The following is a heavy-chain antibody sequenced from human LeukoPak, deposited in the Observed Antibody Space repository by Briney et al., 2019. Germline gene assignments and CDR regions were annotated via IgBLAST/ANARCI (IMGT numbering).Heavy chain of an antibody. D-gene: IGHD4-17*01. CDR1: GFTFSSYS. Sequence: GGSLRLSCAASGFTFSSYSMNWVRQAPGKGLEWVSSISSSSSYIYYADSVKGRFTISRDNAKNSLYLQMNSLRAEDTAVYYCARGDYGDYNFRYWGQGTLVTVSS. J-gene: IGHJ4*02. CDR2: ISSSSSYI. V-gene: IGHV3-21*01. CDR3: ARGDYGDYNFRY.